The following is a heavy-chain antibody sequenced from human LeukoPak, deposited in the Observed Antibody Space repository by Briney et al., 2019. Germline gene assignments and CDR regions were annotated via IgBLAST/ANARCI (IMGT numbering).Heavy chain of an antibody. CDR1: GFTFSSYA. CDR2: ISGSGGST. V-gene: IGHV3-23*01. CDR3: AKDLVGSSVVVVTATYFDY. Sequence: PGGSLRLSCAASGFTFSSYAMSWVRQAPGKGLEWVSAISGSGGSTYYADSVKGRFTISRDNSKNTLYLQMNSLRAEDTAVYYCAKDLVGSSVVVVTATYFDYWGQGTLVTVSS. J-gene: IGHJ4*02. D-gene: IGHD2-21*02.